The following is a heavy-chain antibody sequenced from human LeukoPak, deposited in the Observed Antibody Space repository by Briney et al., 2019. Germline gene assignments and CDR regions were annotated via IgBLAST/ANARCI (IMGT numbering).Heavy chain of an antibody. Sequence: ETLSLTCTVSGGSISSSSYYWGWIRQPPGKGLEWIGSIYYSGSTYYNPSLKSRVTISVDTTKNQFSLKLSSVTAADTAVYYCARRGGDYYGSGSYGENWGQGTLVTVSS. CDR2: IYYSGST. CDR1: GGSISSSSYY. CDR3: ARRGGDYYGSGSYGEN. D-gene: IGHD3-10*01. J-gene: IGHJ4*02. V-gene: IGHV4-39*01.